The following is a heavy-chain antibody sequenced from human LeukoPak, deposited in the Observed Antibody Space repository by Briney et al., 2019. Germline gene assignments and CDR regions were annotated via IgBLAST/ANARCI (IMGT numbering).Heavy chain of an antibody. V-gene: IGHV3-15*07. D-gene: IGHD6-13*01. J-gene: IGHJ6*02. Sequence: GGSLRLSCAASGFTFSNAWKNWVRQAPGKGLEWVGRIKSKTDGGTTDYAAPVKGRFTISRDDSKNTLYLQMNSLKTEDTAVYYCTTRPRIAAADTYYYYYYGMDVWGQGTTVTVSS. CDR1: GFTFSNAW. CDR3: TTRPRIAAADTYYYYYYGMDV. CDR2: IKSKTDGGTT.